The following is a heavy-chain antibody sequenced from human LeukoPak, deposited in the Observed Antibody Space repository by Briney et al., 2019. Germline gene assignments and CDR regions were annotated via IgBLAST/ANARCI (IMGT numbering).Heavy chain of an antibody. J-gene: IGHJ4*02. CDR2: IYHSGYT. CDR1: GDSISSTNW. Sequence: KPSRTLSLTCAVSGDSISSTNWWSWVRQSPGMGLEWIGEIYHSGYTNYNPSLKSRVTISVDKSNNHFSLNLSSVTAADTAVYYCARDSALAQAVMFDYWGQGTLVTVSS. CDR3: ARDSALAQAVMFDY. D-gene: IGHD6-19*01. V-gene: IGHV4-4*02.